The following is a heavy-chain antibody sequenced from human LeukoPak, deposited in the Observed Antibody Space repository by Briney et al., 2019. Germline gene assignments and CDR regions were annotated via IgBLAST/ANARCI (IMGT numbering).Heavy chain of an antibody. CDR1: GYSISSGYY. V-gene: IGHV4-38-2*02. Sequence: SETLSLTCTVSGYSISSGYYWGWIRQPPGKGLEWIGSIYHSGSTYYNPSLKSRVTISVDTSKNQFSLKLSSVTAADTAVYYCARDWARRYFDLWGRGTLVTVSS. D-gene: IGHD3-16*01. CDR2: IYHSGST. CDR3: ARDWARRYFDL. J-gene: IGHJ2*01.